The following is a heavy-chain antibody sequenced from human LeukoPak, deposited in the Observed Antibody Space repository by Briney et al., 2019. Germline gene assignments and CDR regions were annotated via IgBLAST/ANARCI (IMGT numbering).Heavy chain of an antibody. Sequence: PGTSLRLSCAASGFSFSNHGMHWVRQAPGKGLEWVSVIASDGGAKFYADSVKGRFTLSRDNSKNMFFLQMNFLTVEDTAIYYCAREATWGQWYFDHWGQGTPVTVSS. V-gene: IGHV3-30*03. J-gene: IGHJ4*02. CDR2: IASDGGAK. D-gene: IGHD6-19*01. CDR1: GFSFSNHG. CDR3: AREATWGQWYFDH.